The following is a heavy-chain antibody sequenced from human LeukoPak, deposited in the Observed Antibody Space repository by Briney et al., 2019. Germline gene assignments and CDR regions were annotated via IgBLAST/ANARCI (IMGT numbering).Heavy chain of an antibody. Sequence: GGSLRLSCAASGFTFSSYAMSWVRQAPGKGLEWVSGISNSGGSTYYADSVKGRFTISRDNSKNTLYLQMNSLRAEDTAVYYCARGVVRYFDYWGQGALVTVSS. D-gene: IGHD3-9*01. CDR2: ISNSGGST. J-gene: IGHJ4*02. CDR3: ARGVVRYFDY. CDR1: GFTFSSYA. V-gene: IGHV3-23*01.